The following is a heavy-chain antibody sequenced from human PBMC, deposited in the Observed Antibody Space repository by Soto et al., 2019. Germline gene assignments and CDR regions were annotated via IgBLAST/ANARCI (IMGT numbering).Heavy chain of an antibody. CDR3: TRDASRDSSARGWFDP. Sequence: GGSLRLSCAASGFTFRSFTMNWVRQAPGKGLEWVSTISSNSAYIYYTDALRGRFTISRDNAKNSLHLQMNSLRAEDTAGYYCTRDASRDSSARGWFDPWGPGTLVTVSS. J-gene: IGHJ5*02. D-gene: IGHD6-13*01. V-gene: IGHV3-21*01. CDR2: ISSNSAYI. CDR1: GFTFRSFT.